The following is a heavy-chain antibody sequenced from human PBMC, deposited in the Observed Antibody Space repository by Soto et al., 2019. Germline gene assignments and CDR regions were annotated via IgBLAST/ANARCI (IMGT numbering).Heavy chain of an antibody. CDR2: ISPQGGST. CDR3: VNMMIARGGFDF. CDR1: GFAFSTYA. Sequence: GGSLRLSCSASGFAFSTYAMHWVRQTPGKGLEYVSAISPQGGSTYYADSVKGRFTISRDDSKNTVYLQMSSLRTDDTAVYYCVNMMIARGGFDFWGQGTLVTVS. J-gene: IGHJ4*02. V-gene: IGHV3-64D*06. D-gene: IGHD2-21*01.